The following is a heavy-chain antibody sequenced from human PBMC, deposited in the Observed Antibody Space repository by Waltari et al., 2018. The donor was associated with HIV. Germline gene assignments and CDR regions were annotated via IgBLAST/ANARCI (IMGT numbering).Heavy chain of an antibody. CDR3: ARHDFRFGGVGAALDI. CDR2: IRDKINNYAT. J-gene: IGHJ3*02. CDR1: GFIFMDAD. D-gene: IGHD3-16*01. Sequence: AQLVESGGDLVHPGGSLNLSCEASGFIFMDADIHCVRQGSGKGLEWVGRIRDKINNYATKYAASLRGRFIISRDDSKETAYLQMKSLKTEDTALYYCARHDFRFGGVGAALDIWGRGTMVTVSS. V-gene: IGHV3-73*02.